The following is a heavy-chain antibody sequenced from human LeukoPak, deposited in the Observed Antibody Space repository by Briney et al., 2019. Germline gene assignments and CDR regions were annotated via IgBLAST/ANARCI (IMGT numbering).Heavy chain of an antibody. CDR3: ARGQDFWSGPFDY. Sequence: PSQTLSLTCTVSGDSISSSSYHWSWIRQSAGKGLEWIGLIYTSGSTNYNPSLNSRGTISMDTSKNQFSLKLHSVTAADTAVHYCARGQDFWSGPFDYWGQGTLVAVSS. CDR2: IYTSGST. J-gene: IGHJ4*02. V-gene: IGHV4-61*02. CDR1: GDSISSSSYH. D-gene: IGHD3-3*01.